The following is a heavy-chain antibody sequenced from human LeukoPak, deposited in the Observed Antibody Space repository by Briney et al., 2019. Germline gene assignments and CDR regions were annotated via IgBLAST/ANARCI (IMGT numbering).Heavy chain of an antibody. J-gene: IGHJ4*02. D-gene: IGHD2-15*01. CDR1: GFTFGSYG. V-gene: IGHV3-30*18. Sequence: GRSLRLSCAASGFTFGSYGMHWVRQAPSKGLEWVAVISYDGSNKYYADSVKGRFTISRDNSKNTLYLQMNSLRAEDTAVYYCAKDRRSLLRFDYWGQGTLVTVSS. CDR2: ISYDGSNK. CDR3: AKDRRSLLRFDY.